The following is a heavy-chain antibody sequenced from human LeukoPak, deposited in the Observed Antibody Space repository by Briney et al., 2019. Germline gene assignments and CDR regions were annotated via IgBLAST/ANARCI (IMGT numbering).Heavy chain of an antibody. Sequence: SETLSLTCTVSGGSISSGGYYWSWIRQHPGKGLEWIGYIYYSGSTYYNPSLKSRVTISVDTSKNQFSLKLSSVTAADTAVYYCARDRSGYQLLTIYPPYYVMDVWGKGTTVTVSS. V-gene: IGHV4-31*03. D-gene: IGHD2-2*01. CDR3: ARDRSGYQLLTIYPPYYVMDV. CDR1: GGSISSGGYY. J-gene: IGHJ6*04. CDR2: IYYSGST.